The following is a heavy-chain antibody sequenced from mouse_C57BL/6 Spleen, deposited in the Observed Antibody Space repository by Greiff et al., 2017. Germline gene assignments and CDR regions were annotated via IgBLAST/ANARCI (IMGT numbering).Heavy chain of an antibody. CDR1: GYAFSSYW. Sequence: QVQLQQSGAELVKPGASVKISCKASGYAFSSYWMNWVKQRPGKGLEWIGQIYPGDGDTNYNGKFKGKATLTADKSSSTAYMQLSSLTAEDSAVYFCARWGRRGAMDYWGQGTSVTVSS. CDR3: ARWGRRGAMDY. V-gene: IGHV1-80*01. J-gene: IGHJ4*01. CDR2: IYPGDGDT.